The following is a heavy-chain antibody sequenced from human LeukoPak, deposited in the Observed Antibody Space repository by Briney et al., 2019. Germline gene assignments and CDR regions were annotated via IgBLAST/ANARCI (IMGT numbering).Heavy chain of an antibody. D-gene: IGHD3-22*01. V-gene: IGHV1-69*04. CDR2: IIPSLGIA. J-gene: IGHJ4*02. CDR1: GGTFSSYA. CDR3: AREDYYYDSSGYYDG. Sequence: ASVKVSCKASGGTFSSYAISWVRQAPGQGLEWLGRIIPSLGIANYAQKFQGRVTITADKSTSTAYMELSSLRSEDTAVYYCAREDYYYDSSGYYDGWGQGTLVTVSS.